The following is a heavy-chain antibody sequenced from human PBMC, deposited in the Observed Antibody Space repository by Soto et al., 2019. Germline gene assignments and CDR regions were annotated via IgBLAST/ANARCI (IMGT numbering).Heavy chain of an antibody. CDR2: IYATGTT. D-gene: IGHD1-26*01. J-gene: IGHJ3*02. CDR1: GASISGYY. CDR3: ARKVEYSGSSDAFDI. V-gene: IGHV4-4*07. Sequence: SETLSLTCTVSGASISGYYWSWIRKSAGKGLEWIGRIYATGTTDYNPSLKSRVTISVDTSKNQFSLKLSSVTAADTAVYYCARKVEYSGSSDAFDIWGQGTMVTVSS.